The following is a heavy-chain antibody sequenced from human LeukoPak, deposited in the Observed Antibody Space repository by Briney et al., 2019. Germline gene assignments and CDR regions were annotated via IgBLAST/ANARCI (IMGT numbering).Heavy chain of an antibody. D-gene: IGHD6-13*01. V-gene: IGHV4-4*07. CDR2: IYTSGST. CDR1: GGSISSYY. CDR3: ARSPPAAAAPFDP. Sequence: PSETLSLTSTLSGGSISSYYWSWIPHPAGKGLEWIGRIYTSGSTNYNPSLKSRVTMSVDTSKNQFSLKLSSVTAADTAVYYCARSPPAAAAPFDPWGQGTLVTVSS. J-gene: IGHJ5*02.